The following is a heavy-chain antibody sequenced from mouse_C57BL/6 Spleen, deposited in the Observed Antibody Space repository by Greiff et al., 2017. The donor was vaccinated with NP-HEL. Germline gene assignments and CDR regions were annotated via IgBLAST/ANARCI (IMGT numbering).Heavy chain of an antibody. V-gene: IGHV1-19*01. D-gene: IGHD2-3*01. J-gene: IGHJ2*01. Sequence: EVQLQQSGPVLVKPGASVKMSCKASGYTFTDYSMNWVQQSHGKSLEWIGVINPYNGGTSYNQKFKGQATLTVDKSSSTAYMELNSLTSEDSAVYYCARWMEIYDGYDPDYWGQGTTLTVAS. CDR1: GYTFTDYS. CDR3: ARWMEIYDGYDPDY. CDR2: INPYNGGT.